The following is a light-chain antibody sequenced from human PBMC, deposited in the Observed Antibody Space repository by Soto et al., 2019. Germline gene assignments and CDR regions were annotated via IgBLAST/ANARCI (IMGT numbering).Light chain of an antibody. J-gene: IGKJ5*01. CDR1: QTIYSN. V-gene: IGKV3-20*01. CDR3: QQYGSSRIT. Sequence: IVMTQSPATLSVSPGERATLSCRASQTIYSNVAWYQQRPGQAPRLLIYGASSRATGIPDRFSGSGSGTDFTLTISRLEPEDFAVYYCQQYGSSRITFGQGTRLEIK. CDR2: GAS.